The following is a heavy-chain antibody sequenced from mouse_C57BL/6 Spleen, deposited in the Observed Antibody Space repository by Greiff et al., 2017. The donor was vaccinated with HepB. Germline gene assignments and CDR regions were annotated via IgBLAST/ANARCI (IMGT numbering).Heavy chain of an antibody. D-gene: IGHD1-1*01. CDR2: ISYDGSN. Sequence: EVHLVESGPGLVKPSQSLSLTCSVTGYSITSGYYWNWIRQFPGNKLEWMGYISYDGSNNYNPSLKNRIPITRDTSKNQFFLKLNSVTTEDTATYYCARAYYYGSSYGYFDVWGTGTTVTVSS. J-gene: IGHJ1*03. CDR3: ARAYYYGSSYGYFDV. CDR1: GYSITSGYY. V-gene: IGHV3-6*01.